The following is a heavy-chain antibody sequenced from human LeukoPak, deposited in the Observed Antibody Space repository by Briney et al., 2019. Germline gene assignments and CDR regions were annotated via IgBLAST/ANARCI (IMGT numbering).Heavy chain of an antibody. CDR3: AKRGGWLVLGAFDI. J-gene: IGHJ3*02. V-gene: IGHV3-30*02. Sequence: PGRSLRLSCAASGFTFSSYGMHWVRQAPGKGLEWVAFIRYDGSNKYYADSVKGRFTISRDNSKNTLYLQMNSLRAEDTAVYYCAKRGGWLVLGAFDIWGQGTMVTVSS. CDR1: GFTFSSYG. D-gene: IGHD6-19*01. CDR2: IRYDGSNK.